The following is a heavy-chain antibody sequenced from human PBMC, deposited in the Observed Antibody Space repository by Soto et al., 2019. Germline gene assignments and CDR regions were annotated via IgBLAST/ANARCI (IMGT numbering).Heavy chain of an antibody. V-gene: IGHV4-4*02. D-gene: IGHD3-22*01. Sequence: PSETLCLTCAVSGGSISSSNWWSWVRQPPGKGLEWIGEIYHSGSTNYNPSLKSRVTISVDKSKNQFSLKLSSVTAADTAVYYCARVLSSGYNDAFDIWGQGTMVTVSS. CDR3: ARVLSSGYNDAFDI. J-gene: IGHJ3*02. CDR2: IYHSGST. CDR1: GGSISSSNW.